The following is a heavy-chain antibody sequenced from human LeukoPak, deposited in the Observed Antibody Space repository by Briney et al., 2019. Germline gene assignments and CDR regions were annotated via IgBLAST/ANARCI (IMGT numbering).Heavy chain of an antibody. Sequence: PSQTLSLTCAVSGGSISSGGYSWSWIRQPPGKGLEWIGYIYHSGSTYYNPSLKSRVTISVDRSKNQFSLKLSSVTAADTAVYYCARSTMIGWFDPWGQGTLVTVSS. CDR2: IYHSGST. J-gene: IGHJ5*02. V-gene: IGHV4-30-2*01. D-gene: IGHD5/OR15-5a*01. CDR3: ARSTMIGWFDP. CDR1: GGSISSGGYS.